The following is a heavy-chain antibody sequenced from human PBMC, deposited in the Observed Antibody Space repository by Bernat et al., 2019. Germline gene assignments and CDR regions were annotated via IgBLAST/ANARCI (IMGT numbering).Heavy chain of an antibody. V-gene: IGHV3-30*18. CDR1: GFTFSTYG. CDR3: TKGPNHYYDSSGYMYYFDY. J-gene: IGHJ4*02. Sequence: QVQLVESGGGVVQPGRSLRLSCAASGFTFSTYGMHWVRQAPGKGLEWVAVISYDGSNIYYADSVKGRFTISRDNSKNTLFLQMNSLRAEDTAVYYCTKGPNHYYDSSGYMYYFDYWGQGALVTVSS. CDR2: ISYDGSNI. D-gene: IGHD3-22*01.